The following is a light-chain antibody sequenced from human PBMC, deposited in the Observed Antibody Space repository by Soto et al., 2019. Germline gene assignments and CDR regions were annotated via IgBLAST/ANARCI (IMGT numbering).Light chain of an antibody. Sequence: SYELTQPPSVSVAPGQTARISCGGHNIGSKTVHWYQQMPGQAPVLVVYDDAHRPSGIPERFSGSNSGNTATLTISRVEAGDEAVYYCKVWDSASDQLDGFGTGTKSTVL. V-gene: IGLV3-21*02. CDR3: KVWDSASDQLDG. CDR2: DDA. J-gene: IGLJ1*01. CDR1: NIGSKT.